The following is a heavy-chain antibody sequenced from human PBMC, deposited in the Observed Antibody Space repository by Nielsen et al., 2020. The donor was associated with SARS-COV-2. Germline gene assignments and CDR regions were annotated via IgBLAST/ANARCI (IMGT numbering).Heavy chain of an antibody. CDR2: IWYDGSNK. D-gene: IGHD6-13*01. CDR1: GFTFSSYG. J-gene: IGHJ6*02. V-gene: IGHV3-33*08. Sequence: GESLKISCAASGFTFSSYGMHWVRQAPGKGLEWVAVIWYDGSNKYYADSVKGRFTISRDNSKNTLYLQMNSLRAEDTAVYYCARGTGYSGSWYVPRSYYYYYGMDVWGQGTTVTVSS. CDR3: ARGTGYSGSWYVPRSYYYYYGMDV.